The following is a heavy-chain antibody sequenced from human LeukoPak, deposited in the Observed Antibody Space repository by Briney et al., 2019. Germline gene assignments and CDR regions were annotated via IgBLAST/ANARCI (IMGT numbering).Heavy chain of an antibody. CDR3: ARDVGFPSSSWPYFDY. CDR1: GYTFTGYY. CDR2: INPNSGGT. J-gene: IGHJ4*02. D-gene: IGHD6-13*01. Sequence: ASVKVSCKASGYTFTGYYMHWVRQAPGQGLEWMGWINPNSGGTNYAQKFQGRVTMTRDTSISTAYMELSRLRSDDTAVYYCARDVGFPSSSWPYFDYWGQGILVTVSS. V-gene: IGHV1-2*02.